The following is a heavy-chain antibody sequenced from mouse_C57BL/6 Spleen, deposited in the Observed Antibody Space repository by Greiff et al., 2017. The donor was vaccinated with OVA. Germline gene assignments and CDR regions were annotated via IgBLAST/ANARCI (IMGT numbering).Heavy chain of an antibody. CDR3: ARGRDWFAY. CDR1: GFTFSDYG. V-gene: IGHV5-17*01. Sequence: VQLQQSGGGLVKPGGSLKLSCAASGFTFSDYGMHWVRQAPEKGLEWVAYISSGSSTIYYADTVKGRFTISRDSAKNTLFLQMTSLRSEDTAMYYCARGRDWFAYWGQGTLVTVSA. J-gene: IGHJ3*01. CDR2: ISSGSSTI.